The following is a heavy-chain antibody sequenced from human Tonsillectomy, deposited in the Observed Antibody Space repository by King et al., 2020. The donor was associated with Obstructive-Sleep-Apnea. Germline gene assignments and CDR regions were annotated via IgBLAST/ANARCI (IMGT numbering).Heavy chain of an antibody. CDR1: GYTFTSYY. J-gene: IGHJ6*02. CDR3: ARTPADYGDYYYGMDV. V-gene: IGHV1-46*01. CDR2: INPSGGST. D-gene: IGHD4-17*01. Sequence: QLVQSGAEVKKPGASVKVSCKASGYTFTSYYMHWVRQAPGQGLEWMGIINPSGGSTSYAQKFQGRVTMTRDTSTSTVYMELSSLRSEDTAVYYCARTPADYGDYYYGMDVWGQGTTVTVSS.